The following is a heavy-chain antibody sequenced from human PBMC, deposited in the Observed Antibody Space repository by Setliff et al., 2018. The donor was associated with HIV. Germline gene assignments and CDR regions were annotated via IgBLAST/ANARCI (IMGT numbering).Heavy chain of an antibody. CDR2: INPNRGGT. V-gene: IGHV1-2*02. Sequence: VASVKVSCKASGYTFSDYYMHWVRQAPGQGLEWMGWINPNRGGTNYAQKFQGRVTMTRDTSISTAYMELSRLLSDDTAVYYCARQGGGYCSGGNCPNWFDPWGQGTLVTVSS. D-gene: IGHD2-15*01. CDR1: GYTFSDYY. J-gene: IGHJ5*02. CDR3: ARQGGGYCSGGNCPNWFDP.